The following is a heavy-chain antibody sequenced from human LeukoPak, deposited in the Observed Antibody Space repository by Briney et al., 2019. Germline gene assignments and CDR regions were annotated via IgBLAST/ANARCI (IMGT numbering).Heavy chain of an antibody. CDR1: GYTFTNYA. CDR2: INANTGNP. Sequence: GASVKVSCKASGYTFTNYAMNWVRQDPGQGLEWMGWINANTGNPTYAQGFTGRFVFSLDTSVSTAYLQISSLKAEDTAVYYCARDPYYGEVSSFDPWGQGTLVTVSS. V-gene: IGHV7-4-1*02. D-gene: IGHD3-10*01. J-gene: IGHJ5*02. CDR3: ARDPYYGEVSSFDP.